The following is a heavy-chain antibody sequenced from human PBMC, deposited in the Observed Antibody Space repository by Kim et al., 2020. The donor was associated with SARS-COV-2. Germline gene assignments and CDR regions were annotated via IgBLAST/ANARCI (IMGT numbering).Heavy chain of an antibody. V-gene: IGHV3-33*01. D-gene: IGHD4-17*01. CDR2: SSK. J-gene: IGHJ4*02. Sequence: SSKYYADPGKGRFTISRDNSKNTLYLQMNSLRIEDTAIFYCATTVTSYFDYWGQGTLVTVSS. CDR3: ATTVTSYFDY.